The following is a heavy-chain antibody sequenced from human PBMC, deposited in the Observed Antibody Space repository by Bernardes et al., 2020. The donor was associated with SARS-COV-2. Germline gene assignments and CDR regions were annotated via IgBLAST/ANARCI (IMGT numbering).Heavy chain of an antibody. Sequence: ASVKVSCKASGYTFTSYGISWVRQAPGQGLEWMGWISAYNGNTNYAQKLQGRVTMTTDTSTSTAYMELRSLRSDDTAVYYCARGFPGSGPSHWFDPWGQGTLVTVSS. J-gene: IGHJ5*02. D-gene: IGHD2-15*01. CDR1: GYTFTSYG. CDR3: ARGFPGSGPSHWFDP. CDR2: ISAYNGNT. V-gene: IGHV1-18*04.